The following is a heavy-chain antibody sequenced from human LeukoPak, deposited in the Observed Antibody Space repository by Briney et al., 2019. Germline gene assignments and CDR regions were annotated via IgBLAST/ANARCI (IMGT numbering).Heavy chain of an antibody. CDR1: GYTFTGYY. CDR2: INPNSGGT. CDR3: IVVVVAATQGAGY. J-gene: IGHJ4*02. D-gene: IGHD2-15*01. Sequence: ASVKVSCKASGYTFTGYYMHWVRQAPGQGLEWMGWINPNSGGTNYAQKFQGRVTMTRDTSTSTVYMELSSLRSEDTAVDYCIVVVVAATQGAGYWGQGTLVTVSS. V-gene: IGHV1-2*02.